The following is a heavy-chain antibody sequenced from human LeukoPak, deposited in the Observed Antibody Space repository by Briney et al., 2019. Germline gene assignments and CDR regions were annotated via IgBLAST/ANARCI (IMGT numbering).Heavy chain of an antibody. CDR1: GFTFSSYS. V-gene: IGHV3-48*04. CDR2: ISSSSSTI. Sequence: GGSLRLSCAASGFTFSSYSMNWVRQAPGKGLEWVSYISSSSSTIYYADSVKGRFTISRDNAKNSLYLQMNSLRAEDTAVYYCARDRYYDSKGVDYWGQGTLVTASS. CDR3: ARDRYYDSKGVDY. D-gene: IGHD3-22*01. J-gene: IGHJ4*02.